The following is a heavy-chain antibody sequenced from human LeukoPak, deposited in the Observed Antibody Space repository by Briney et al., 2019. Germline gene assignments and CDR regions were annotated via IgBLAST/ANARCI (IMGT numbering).Heavy chain of an antibody. CDR1: GFTFFDYG. Sequence: PGGSLRLSCAASGFTFFDYGMTWVRQAPGKGLDWVSSISGSGGSTYYADSVTGRFTISRDNSKNTVYLQMNSLRAEDTAIYFCAKVGVSGAVPGHWFDPWGQGSLVTVSS. CDR2: ISGSGGST. J-gene: IGHJ5*02. D-gene: IGHD5/OR15-5a*01. CDR3: AKVGVSGAVPGHWFDP. V-gene: IGHV3-23*01.